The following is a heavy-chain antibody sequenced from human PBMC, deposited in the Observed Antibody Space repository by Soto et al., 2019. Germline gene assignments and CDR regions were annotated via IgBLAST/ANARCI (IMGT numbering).Heavy chain of an antibody. CDR1: GYTFSSYH. V-gene: IGHV1-18*01. CDR2: ISAYNGNT. J-gene: IGHJ4*02. CDR3: ARDLPPVDY. Sequence: QIQRVQSGAEVKKPGASVKVSCKASGYTFSSYHMTWVRQAPGQGLEWMGWISAYNGNTNYAQNPQGRVTMTTDPSTSTAYMELRSLRSDDTAVYYCARDLPPVDYWGQGTLVTVSS.